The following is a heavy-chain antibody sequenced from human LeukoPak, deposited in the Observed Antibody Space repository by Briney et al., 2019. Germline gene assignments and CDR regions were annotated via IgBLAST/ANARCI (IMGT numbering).Heavy chain of an antibody. CDR1: GFTFSSYA. CDR3: AKGAPGIAVAGSDFDY. CDR2: ISGSGGST. Sequence: GGSLRLSCAASGFTFSSYAMSWVRQAPGKGLEWVSDISGSGGSTYYADSVKGRFTISRDNSKNTLYLQMNSLRAEDTAVYYCAKGAPGIAVAGSDFDYWGQGTLVTVSS. V-gene: IGHV3-23*01. D-gene: IGHD6-19*01. J-gene: IGHJ4*02.